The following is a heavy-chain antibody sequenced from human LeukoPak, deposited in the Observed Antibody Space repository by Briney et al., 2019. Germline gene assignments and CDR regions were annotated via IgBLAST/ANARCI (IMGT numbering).Heavy chain of an antibody. CDR3: ARDLGLYGSVLGWFDP. D-gene: IGHD3-10*01. J-gene: IGHJ5*02. CDR2: IYPGDSDT. CDR1: GYSFSSHW. V-gene: IGHV5-51*01. Sequence: PGESLKISCKGSGYSFSSHWIGWVRQMPGKGLEWMGIIYPGDSDTRYSPSFQGQVTISADKSISTAYLQWSSLKASDTAMYYCARDLGLYGSVLGWFDPWGQGTLVTVSS.